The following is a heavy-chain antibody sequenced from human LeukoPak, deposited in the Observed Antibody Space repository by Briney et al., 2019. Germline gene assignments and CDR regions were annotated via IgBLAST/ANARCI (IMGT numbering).Heavy chain of an antibody. J-gene: IGHJ3*02. CDR3: ARVLSKAVVAATPDDAFDI. CDR1: GFTFSSYG. Sequence: GGSLRLSCAASGFTFSSYGMSWVRQAPGKGLEWVSAISGSGGSTYYADSVKGRFTISRDNSKNTLYLQMNSLRAEDTAVYYCARVLSKAVVAATPDDAFDIWGQGTMVTVSS. CDR2: ISGSGGST. D-gene: IGHD2-15*01. V-gene: IGHV3-23*01.